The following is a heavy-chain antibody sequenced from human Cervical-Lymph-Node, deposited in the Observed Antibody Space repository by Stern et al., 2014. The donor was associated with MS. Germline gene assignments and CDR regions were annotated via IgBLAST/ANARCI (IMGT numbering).Heavy chain of an antibody. CDR3: ARLRGYNVLTGYLDY. D-gene: IGHD3-9*01. CDR2: INPSGDST. CDR1: GYTFTNYY. Sequence: VQLVESGAEVKKPGDSVKISCKASGYTFTNYYMHWVRQAPGQGLEWMGIINPSGDSTSYAQKFEGRVTMTRDTSTSTVNMELSSLTSGDTAVYYCARLRGYNVLTGYLDYWGQGTLVTVSS. J-gene: IGHJ4*02. V-gene: IGHV1-46*01.